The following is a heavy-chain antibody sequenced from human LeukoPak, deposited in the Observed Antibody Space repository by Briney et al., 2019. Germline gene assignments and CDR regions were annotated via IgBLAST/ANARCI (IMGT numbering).Heavy chain of an antibody. D-gene: IGHD7-27*01. J-gene: IGHJ6*03. CDR2: INHSGST. V-gene: IGHV4-34*01. CDR1: GGSFSGYY. Sequence: PSETLSLACAVYGGSFSGYYWSWIRQPPGKGLEWIGEINHSGSTNYNPSLKSRVTISVDTSKNQFSLKLSSVTAADTAVYYCARNTGGSPDLYYMDVWGKGTTVTVSS. CDR3: ARNTGGSPDLYYMDV.